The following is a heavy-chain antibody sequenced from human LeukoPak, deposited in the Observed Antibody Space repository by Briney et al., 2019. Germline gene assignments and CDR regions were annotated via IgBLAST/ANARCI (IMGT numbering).Heavy chain of an antibody. CDR1: GGSISSYY. D-gene: IGHD3-3*01. V-gene: IGHV4-59*01. CDR3: ARASPQYYDFWSGYYPLGHYYYMDV. Sequence: SETLSLTCTVSGGSISSYYWSWIRQPPGKGLEWIGYIYYSGSTNYNPSLKSRVTISVDTSKNQFSLKLSSVTAADTAVYYCARASPQYYDFWSGYYPLGHYYYMDVWGKGTTVTVSS. CDR2: IYYSGST. J-gene: IGHJ6*03.